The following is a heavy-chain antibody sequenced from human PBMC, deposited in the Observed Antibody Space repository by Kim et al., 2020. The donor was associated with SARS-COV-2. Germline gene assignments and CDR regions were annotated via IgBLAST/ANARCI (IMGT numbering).Heavy chain of an antibody. CDR3: ATGQTIVVVAAAIRSYYYYYGMDV. V-gene: IGHV1-24*01. CDR1: GYTLTELS. Sequence: ASVKVSCKVSGYTLTELSMHWVRQAPGKGLEWMGGFDPEDGETIYAQKFQGRVTMTEDTSTDTAYMELSSLRSEDTAVYYCATGQTIVVVAAAIRSYYYYYGMDVWGQGTTVTVSS. J-gene: IGHJ6*02. CDR2: FDPEDGET. D-gene: IGHD2-2*01.